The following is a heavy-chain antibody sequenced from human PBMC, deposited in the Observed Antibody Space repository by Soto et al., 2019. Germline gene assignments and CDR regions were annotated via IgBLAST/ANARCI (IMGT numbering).Heavy chain of an antibody. J-gene: IGHJ6*02. V-gene: IGHV4-31*03. D-gene: IGHD2-21*01. CDR1: GGSISSGGYY. CDR2: IYYSGST. Sequence: QVQLQESGPGLVKPSQTLSLTCTVSGGSISSGGYYWSWIRQHPGKGLEWIGYIYYSGSTYYNPSLKSRVTISVDTSKNQFSLKLSSVTAADTAVYYCARDVISGPDYYYYYYGMDVWGQGTTVTVSS. CDR3: ARDVISGPDYYYYYYGMDV.